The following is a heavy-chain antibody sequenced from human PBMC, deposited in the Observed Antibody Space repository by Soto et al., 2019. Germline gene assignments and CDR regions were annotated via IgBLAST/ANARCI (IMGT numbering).Heavy chain of an antibody. CDR2: IYYSGST. CDR1: GGSISSSSYY. Sequence: PSETLSLTCTVSGGSISSSSYYWGWIRQPPGKGLEWIGSIYYSGSTYYNPSLKSRVTISVDTSKNQFSLKLSSVTAADTAVYYCATPGYCSGGSCLNNGFDPWGQGTLVTGS. CDR3: ATPGYCSGGSCLNNGFDP. V-gene: IGHV4-39*01. J-gene: IGHJ5*02. D-gene: IGHD2-15*01.